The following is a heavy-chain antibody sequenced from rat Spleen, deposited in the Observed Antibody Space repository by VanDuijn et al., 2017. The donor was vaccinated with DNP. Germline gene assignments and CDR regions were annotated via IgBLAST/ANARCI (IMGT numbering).Heavy chain of an antibody. CDR2: FNYDGGTA. V-gene: IGHV5-22*01. CDR3: ARHFLHLRVWDY. Sequence: EVQLVESGGGLVQPGKSLKLSCAASGFTFSDYYMAWVRQAPTKGLDWVAYFNYDGGTAYNGDSVKGRFTISRDNSKSTLYLQMNSLRSEDMASYYCARHFLHLRVWDYWGQGVMVTVSS. CDR1: GFTFSDYY. D-gene: IGHD1-4*01. J-gene: IGHJ2*01.